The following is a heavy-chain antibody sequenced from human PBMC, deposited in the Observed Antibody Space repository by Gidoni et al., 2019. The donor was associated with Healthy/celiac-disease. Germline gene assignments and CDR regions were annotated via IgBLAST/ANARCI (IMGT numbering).Heavy chain of an antibody. CDR3: ARVAVTTGDY. CDR1: GFTFSSYS. CDR2: ISSSSSYI. D-gene: IGHD4-4*01. Sequence: EVQLVESGGGLVKPGGSLRLSCAASGFTFSSYSMNWLRQAPGKGLEWVSSISSSSSYIYYADSVKGRFTISRDNAKNSLYLQMNSLRAEDTAVYYCARVAVTTGDYWGQGTLVTVSS. V-gene: IGHV3-21*01. J-gene: IGHJ4*02.